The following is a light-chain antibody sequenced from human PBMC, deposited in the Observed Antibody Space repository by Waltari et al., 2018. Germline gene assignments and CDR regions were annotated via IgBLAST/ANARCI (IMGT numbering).Light chain of an antibody. CDR2: STF. Sequence: QTVVTQEPSLTVSPGGTVTLTCASSTGAVTSDHYPNWFQQKPGQPPKTLIYSTFKRHVWTFDGVSGSVLGVNAALKLSEVQPEDEADYYCLLYYGGARVFGGGIRLTVL. V-gene: IGLV7-43*01. CDR3: LLYYGGARV. CDR1: TGAVTSDHY. J-gene: IGLJ3*02.